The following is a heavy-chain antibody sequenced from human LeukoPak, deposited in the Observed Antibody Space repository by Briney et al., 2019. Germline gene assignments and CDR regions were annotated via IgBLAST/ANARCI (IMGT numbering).Heavy chain of an antibody. CDR3: ARDPKLAAAGTGDAFDI. Sequence: SVKVSCKASGDTFSNYAISWLRQAPGQGLEWMGGIIPIFDTPNYAQKFQGRVTITAEKSTSTAYMELSSLRSEDTAVYYCARDPKLAAAGTGDAFDIWGQGTVVTVSS. V-gene: IGHV1-69*06. CDR1: GDTFSNYA. CDR2: IIPIFDTP. J-gene: IGHJ3*02. D-gene: IGHD6-13*01.